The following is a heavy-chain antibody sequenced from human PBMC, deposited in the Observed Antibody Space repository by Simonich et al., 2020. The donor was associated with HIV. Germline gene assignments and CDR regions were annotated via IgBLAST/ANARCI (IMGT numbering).Heavy chain of an antibody. D-gene: IGHD2-15*01. CDR3: ARDKGCSGDTCYYDYYYYGMDV. Sequence: EVQLVESGGGLIQPGGSLRLSCAASGFTFSSYWMHWVRQAPGKGLVWVSHINSDGSSTRYADSVKGRFTLSRDNAKNTLYLQMNRLRAEDTAVYYCARDKGCSGDTCYYDYYYYGMDVWGQGTTVTVSS. CDR2: INSDGSST. V-gene: IGHV3-74*01. CDR1: GFTFSSYW. J-gene: IGHJ6*02.